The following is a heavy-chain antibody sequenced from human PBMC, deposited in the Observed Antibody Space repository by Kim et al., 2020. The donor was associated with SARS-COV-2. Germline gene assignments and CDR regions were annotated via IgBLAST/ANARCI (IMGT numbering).Heavy chain of an antibody. D-gene: IGHD3-10*01. Sequence: ADAVKSRLTVSRDNSKSTRYLQMSSLRAEDTAVYYCGKGESNYGSVSRPYWGQGTLVTVSS. CDR3: GKGESNYGSVSRPY. J-gene: IGHJ4*02. V-gene: IGHV3-23*01.